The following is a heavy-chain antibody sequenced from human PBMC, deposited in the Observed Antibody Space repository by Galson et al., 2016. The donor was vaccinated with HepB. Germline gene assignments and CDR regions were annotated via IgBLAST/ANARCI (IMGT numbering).Heavy chain of an antibody. D-gene: IGHD3-3*02. Sequence: ETLSLTCTVSGGSISSSSYYWGWIRQPPGKGLEWIGSMYYSGDTYYNLSLKNPVTISVDTSTNQFSLRLSSVTAADTAVYYCARHHFDTFGIWGQGTMVTVSS. V-gene: IGHV4-39*01. CDR1: GGSISSSSYY. J-gene: IGHJ3*02. CDR3: ARHHFDTFGI. CDR2: MYYSGDT.